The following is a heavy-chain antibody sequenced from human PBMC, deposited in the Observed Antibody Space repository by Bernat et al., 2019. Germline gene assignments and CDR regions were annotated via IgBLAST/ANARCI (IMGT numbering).Heavy chain of an antibody. CDR1: GFTFSSSV. CDR3: VGASHGSGHCDVLDV. Sequence: QVQLVESGGGVVQPGNSLRLSCVVSGFTFSSSVMHWVRQAPGKGLEWVAGISVDGSSEHYPDFVKGRFTISRDNSKNTLYLQMNSLRDEDTAVYYCVGASHGSGHCDVLDVWAKGQWSSSLQ. V-gene: IGHV3-30-3*01. CDR2: ISVDGSSE. D-gene: IGHD2-15*01. J-gene: IGHJ3*01.